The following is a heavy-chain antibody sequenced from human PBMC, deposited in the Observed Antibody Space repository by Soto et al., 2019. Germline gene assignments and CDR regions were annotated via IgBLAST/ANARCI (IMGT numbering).Heavy chain of an antibody. CDR1: GGTFSSYA. J-gene: IGHJ4*02. D-gene: IGHD3-10*01. CDR3: ARDSGTYYYGSGSYHWPFDY. CDR2: IIPIFGTA. V-gene: IGHV1-69*06. Sequence: SVKVSCKASGGTFSSYAISWVRQAPGQGLEWMGGIIPIFGTANYAQKFQGRVTITADKSTSTAYMELSSLRSEDTAVYYCARDSGTYYYGSGSYHWPFDYWGQGTLVTVSS.